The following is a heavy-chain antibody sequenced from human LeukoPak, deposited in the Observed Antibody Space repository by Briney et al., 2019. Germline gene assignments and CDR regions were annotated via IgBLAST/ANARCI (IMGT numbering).Heavy chain of an antibody. CDR1: GFTFSSYA. Sequence: GGSLRLSCAASGFTFSSYAMHWVRQAPGKGLEWVAVIPYDGSNKYYADSVKGRFTISRDNSKNTLYLQMNSLRAEDTAVYYCARGGSSQRKAYYYYGMDVWGQGTTVTVSS. J-gene: IGHJ6*02. CDR3: ARGGSSQRKAYYYYGMDV. CDR2: IPYDGSNK. D-gene: IGHD6-6*01. V-gene: IGHV3-30-3*01.